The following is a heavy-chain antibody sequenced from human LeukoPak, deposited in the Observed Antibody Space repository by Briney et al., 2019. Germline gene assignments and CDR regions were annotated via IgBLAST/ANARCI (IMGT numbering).Heavy chain of an antibody. J-gene: IGHJ6*03. CDR1: GGTFSSYA. Sequence: SVKVSCKASGGTFSSYAISWVRQAPGQGLEWMGGIIPIFGTANYAQKFQGRVTITADESTSTAYMEPSSLRSEDTAVYYCARDGGRYCSSTSCHYSYMDVWGKGTTVTVSS. D-gene: IGHD2-2*01. CDR2: IIPIFGTA. CDR3: ARDGGRYCSSTSCHYSYMDV. V-gene: IGHV1-69*13.